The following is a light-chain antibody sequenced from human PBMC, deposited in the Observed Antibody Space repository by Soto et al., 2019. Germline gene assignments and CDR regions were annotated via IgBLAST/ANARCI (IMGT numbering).Light chain of an antibody. CDR2: EGT. V-gene: IGLV2-14*02. CDR3: ISYAGTAYV. Sequence: QSALTQPASVSGSPGQSITISCSGTTSDVGGYNLVSWYQQHTAKAPKLLIYEGTQRPSGVSSRFSGSKSGNTASLTVSGLQAEDEADYYCISYAGTAYVFGTGTKVTVL. CDR1: TSDVGGYNL. J-gene: IGLJ1*01.